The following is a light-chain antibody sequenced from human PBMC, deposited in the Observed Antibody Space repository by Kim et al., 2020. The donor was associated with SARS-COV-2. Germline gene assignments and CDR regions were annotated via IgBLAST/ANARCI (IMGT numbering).Light chain of an antibody. Sequence: ASVGDRVTFTCRDSQGITSYLAWYQQKPGKAPKLLISAASTLQSGVPSRFSGRGFGTEFTLTISSLQPEDFATYYCQQHNAYPWTFGQGTKVDIK. J-gene: IGKJ1*01. CDR3: QQHNAYPWT. CDR1: QGITSY. CDR2: AAS. V-gene: IGKV1-9*01.